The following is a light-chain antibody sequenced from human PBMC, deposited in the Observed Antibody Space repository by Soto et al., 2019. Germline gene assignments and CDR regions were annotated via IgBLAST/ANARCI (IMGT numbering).Light chain of an antibody. CDR2: KAS. CDR3: QQYNSYPT. J-gene: IGKJ5*01. V-gene: IGKV1-5*03. CDR1: QSISSW. Sequence: DIQMTQSPSTLSASVGDRVTITCRASQSISSWLAWYQQKPGKAPKLLIYKASSLESGVPSRFSGGGAGAESTLTISSLQPDDFATYYCQQYNSYPTFGQGTRLEIK.